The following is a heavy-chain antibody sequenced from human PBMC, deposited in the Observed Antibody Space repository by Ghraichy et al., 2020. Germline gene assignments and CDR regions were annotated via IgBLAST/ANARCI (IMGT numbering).Heavy chain of an antibody. CDR2: ISGSGGST. CDR3: ANPTHCKYGVCFDDQYGMDV. CDR1: GFTFSSYA. D-gene: IGHD2-8*01. Sequence: LSLTCAASGFTFSSYAMSWVRQAPEKGLEWISTISGSGGSTYYADSVKGRFTISRDNSKNTLYVQMNSLRAEDTAVYYCANPTHCKYGVCFDDQYGMDVWGQGTTVTVSS. J-gene: IGHJ6*02. V-gene: IGHV3-23*01.